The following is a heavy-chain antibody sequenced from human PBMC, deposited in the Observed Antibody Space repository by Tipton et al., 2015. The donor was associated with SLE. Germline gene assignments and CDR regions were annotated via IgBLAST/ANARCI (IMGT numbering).Heavy chain of an antibody. CDR2: IYYSGST. CDR3: ARESSYGAFDI. J-gene: IGHJ3*02. Sequence: TLSLTCTASGGSISSYYWSWIRQPPGKGLEWIGYIYYSGSTNYNPSLKSRVTISVDTSKNQFSRKLSSVTAADTAVYYCARESSYGAFDIWGQGPMVTVSS. V-gene: IGHV4-59*01. CDR1: GGSISSYY. D-gene: IGHD5-18*01.